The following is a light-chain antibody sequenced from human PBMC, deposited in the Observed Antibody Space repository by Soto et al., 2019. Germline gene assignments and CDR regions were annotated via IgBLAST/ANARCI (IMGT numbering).Light chain of an antibody. V-gene: IGKV3-11*01. CDR2: GAF. CDR3: QQRNIWPPVT. CDR1: PSVHNY. Sequence: EIVLTQSPATLSLSPGERATLSCRASPSVHNYLAWYQQKPGQAPRLLIYGAFNRATGIPARFSGSGSGADFTLTISSLEPEDFAVYSCQQRNIWPPVTFGQGTRLEIK. J-gene: IGKJ5*01.